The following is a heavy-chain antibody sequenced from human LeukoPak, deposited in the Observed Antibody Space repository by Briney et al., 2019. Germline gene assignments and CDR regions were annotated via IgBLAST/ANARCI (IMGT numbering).Heavy chain of an antibody. V-gene: IGHV3-23*01. CDR1: GFTFSSYA. D-gene: IGHD3-3*01. CDR3: AKDMDYDFWSGYSHYYYYYMDV. CDR2: ISGSGGST. J-gene: IGHJ6*03. Sequence: PGGSLRLSCAASGFTFSSYAMSWVRQAPGKGLEWVPAISGSGGSTYYADSVKGRFTISRGNSKNTLYLQMNSLRAEDTAVYYCAKDMDYDFWSGYSHYYYYYMDVWGKGTTVTVSS.